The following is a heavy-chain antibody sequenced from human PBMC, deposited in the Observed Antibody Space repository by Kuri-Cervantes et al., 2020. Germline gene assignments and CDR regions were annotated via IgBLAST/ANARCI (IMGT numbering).Heavy chain of an antibody. CDR3: AREYIVVVPAALSYYYYGMDV. V-gene: IGHV4-59*12. Sequence: GSLRLSCTVSGGSISSYYWSWIRQPPGKGLEWIGYIYYSGSTNYNPSLKSRVTISVDTSKNQFSLKLSSVTAADTAVYYCAREYIVVVPAALSYYYYGMDVWGQGTTVTVSS. CDR1: GGSISSYY. J-gene: IGHJ6*02. D-gene: IGHD2-2*01. CDR2: IYYSGST.